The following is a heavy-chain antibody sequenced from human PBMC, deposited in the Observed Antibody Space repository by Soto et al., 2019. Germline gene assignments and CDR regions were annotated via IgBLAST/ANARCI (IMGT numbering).Heavy chain of an antibody. Sequence: SETLCLTCTVSGGSIISSNSYWAWIRQSPGTGLEWIGSVSFGRDTYFNPSLKSRLTISADTSKNEISLNLNSVTAADTAVYYCARQPLHRVGSSISTLDIWGQGTVVTVSS. CDR3: ARQPLHRVGSSISTLDI. D-gene: IGHD1-26*01. V-gene: IGHV4-39*01. J-gene: IGHJ3*02. CDR1: GGSIISSNSY. CDR2: VSFGRDT.